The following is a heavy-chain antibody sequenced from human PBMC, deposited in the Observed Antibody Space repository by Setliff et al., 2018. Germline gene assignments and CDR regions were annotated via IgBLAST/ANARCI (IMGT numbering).Heavy chain of an antibody. Sequence: SETLSLTCTVSGGSINTSPYYWGWIRQAPGKGLEWIGSIYFGGNTYNNPSLKSRVTISVDASKNRFSLQLSSVTAADTAVYYCAGYQGSGSNYKVVNWFDPWGQGTLVTVPQ. V-gene: IGHV4-39*02. CDR1: GGSINTSPYY. CDR3: AGYQGSGSNYKVVNWFDP. CDR2: IYFGGNT. D-gene: IGHD3-10*01. J-gene: IGHJ5*02.